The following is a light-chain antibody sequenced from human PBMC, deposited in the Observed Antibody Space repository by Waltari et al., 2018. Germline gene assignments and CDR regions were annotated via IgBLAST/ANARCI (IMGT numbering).Light chain of an antibody. CDR2: GAT. CDR1: QGIGDY. Sequence: DIQMTQSPSSVSASVGDRVTITCRASQGIGDYLAWFQQKPGKPPKALIYGATSLPSGVPSRFSGSVSGKDFTLTINSLQPEDFATYYCQHYHSFPLTFGGGTKVEIK. V-gene: IGKV1-16*01. J-gene: IGKJ4*01. CDR3: QHYHSFPLT.